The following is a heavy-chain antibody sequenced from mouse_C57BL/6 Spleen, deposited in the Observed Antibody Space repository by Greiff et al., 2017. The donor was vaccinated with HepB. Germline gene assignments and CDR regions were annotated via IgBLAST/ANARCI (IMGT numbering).Heavy chain of an antibody. D-gene: IGHD2-5*01. Sequence: VKLQQPGAELVRPGTSVKLSCKASGYTFTSYWMHWVKQRPGQGLEWIGVIDPSDSYTNYNQKFKGKATLTVDTSSSTAYMQLSSLTSEDSAVYYCARRRSYYSNYLAMDYWGQGTSVTVSS. CDR1: GYTFTSYW. CDR2: IDPSDSYT. J-gene: IGHJ4*01. V-gene: IGHV1-59*01. CDR3: ARRRSYYSNYLAMDY.